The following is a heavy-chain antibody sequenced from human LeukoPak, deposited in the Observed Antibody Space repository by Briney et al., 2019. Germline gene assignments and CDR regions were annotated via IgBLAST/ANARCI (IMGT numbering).Heavy chain of an antibody. V-gene: IGHV1-2*06. Sequence: ASVKVSCKASGYTFTGYYMHWVRQAPGQGLEWMGRINPNSGGTNYAQKFQGRVTMTRDTSIGTAYMELSRLRSDDTAVYYCARVVRVTAFDYWGQGTLVILSS. CDR1: GYTFTGYY. CDR3: ARVVRVTAFDY. CDR2: INPNSGGT. D-gene: IGHD2-21*02. J-gene: IGHJ4*02.